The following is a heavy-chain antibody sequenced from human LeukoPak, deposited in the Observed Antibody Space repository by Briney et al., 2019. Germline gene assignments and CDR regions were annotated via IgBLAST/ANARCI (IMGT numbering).Heavy chain of an antibody. CDR3: ARVTWGYLDY. V-gene: IGHV4-59*01. J-gene: IGHJ4*02. CDR1: GVSISIYY. CDR2: IYYSGRT. Sequence: SETLSLTCTVSGVSISIYYWSWSRQPPGEGLEWIGYIYYSGRTNYNPSLKSRVTISVHTSKNQFSLKLSSVTAADTAVYCCARVTWGYLDYWGQGTLVTVSS. D-gene: IGHD3-16*02.